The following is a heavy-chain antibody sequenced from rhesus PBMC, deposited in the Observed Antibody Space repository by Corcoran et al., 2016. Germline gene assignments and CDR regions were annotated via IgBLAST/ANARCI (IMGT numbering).Heavy chain of an antibody. D-gene: IGHD3-34*01. CDR2: INGNSGST. J-gene: IGHJ6*01. CDR1: GASISSYW. Sequence: QVQLQESGPGLVKPSETLSLTCAVSGASISSYWWRWIRQPPGKGPEWIGGINGNSGSTYYNPSLKSRVTISKDASKNQFSLKLSSVTAADTAVYYCASPGGGDYYDDGLDSWGQGVVVTVSS. CDR3: ASPGGGDYYDDGLDS. V-gene: IGHV4-80*01.